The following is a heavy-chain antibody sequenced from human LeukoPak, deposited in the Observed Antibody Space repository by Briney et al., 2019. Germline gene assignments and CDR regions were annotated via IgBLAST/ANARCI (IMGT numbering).Heavy chain of an antibody. J-gene: IGHJ4*02. CDR2: IYYSGNT. CDR1: GGSISSSRYY. D-gene: IGHD6-13*01. V-gene: IGHV4-39*01. Sequence: SETLSLTCTVSGGSISSSRYYWGWIRQPPGKGLEWIGSIYYSGNTYYNPSLKSRVTISVDTSKNQFSLKLNSVTAADTAVYYCARRDSSSWYHFDYWGQGTLVTVSS. CDR3: ARRDSSSWYHFDY.